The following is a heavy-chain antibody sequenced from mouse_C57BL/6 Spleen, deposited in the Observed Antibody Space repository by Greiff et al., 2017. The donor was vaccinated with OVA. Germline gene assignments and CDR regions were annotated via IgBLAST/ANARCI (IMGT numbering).Heavy chain of an antibody. CDR2: INYDGSST. Sequence: EVQRVESEGGLVQPGSSMKLSCTASGFTFSDYYMAWVRQVPEKGLEWVANINYDGSSTYYLDSLKSRFIISRDNAKNILYLQMSSLKSEDTATYYCARIYYDYDGYAMDYWGQGTSVTVSS. D-gene: IGHD2-4*01. CDR3: ARIYYDYDGYAMDY. V-gene: IGHV5-16*01. J-gene: IGHJ4*01. CDR1: GFTFSDYY.